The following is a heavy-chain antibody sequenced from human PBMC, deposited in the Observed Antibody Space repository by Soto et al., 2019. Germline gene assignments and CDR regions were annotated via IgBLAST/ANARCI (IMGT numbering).Heavy chain of an antibody. D-gene: IGHD2-8*01. Sequence: WVSLRLSWGVAGRHRIGHAVTWARQAPGKGLEWVATLNPSGSNTHYADSVKGRFTISRDNSRNTVDLQMNNLRAEDTALYYCVSWVSAHFDYWGQGTLVSVSS. V-gene: IGHV3-23*01. CDR1: GRHRIGHA. CDR3: VSWVSAHFDY. CDR2: LNPSGSNT. J-gene: IGHJ4*02.